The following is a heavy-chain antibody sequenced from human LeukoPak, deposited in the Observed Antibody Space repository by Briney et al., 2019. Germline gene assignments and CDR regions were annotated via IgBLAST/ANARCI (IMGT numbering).Heavy chain of an antibody. CDR3: ARVETAMVDFDY. J-gene: IGHJ4*02. CDR1: GGSISGYY. Sequence: SETLSLTCTVSGGSISGYYWSWIRQPPGKGLEWIGYIYYSGTTNYNPSLKSRVTISVDTSKNQLSLKLSSVTAADTAVYYCARVETAMVDFDYWGQGTLVTVSS. V-gene: IGHV4-59*01. CDR2: IYYSGTT. D-gene: IGHD5-18*01.